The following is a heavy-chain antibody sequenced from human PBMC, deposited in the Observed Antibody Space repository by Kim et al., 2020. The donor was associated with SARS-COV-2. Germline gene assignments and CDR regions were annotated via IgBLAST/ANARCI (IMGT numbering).Heavy chain of an antibody. V-gene: IGHV3-11*06. Sequence: VNGRFTSSRDNTKNALYLQMNSLRAEDTAVYYCARAKGYYDSSGYHFDYWGQGTLVTVSS. J-gene: IGHJ4*02. CDR3: ARAKGYYDSSGYHFDY. D-gene: IGHD3-22*01.